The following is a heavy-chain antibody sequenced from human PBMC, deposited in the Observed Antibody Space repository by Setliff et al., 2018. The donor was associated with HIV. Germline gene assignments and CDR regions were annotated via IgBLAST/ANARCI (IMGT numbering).Heavy chain of an antibody. CDR2: ISSSSSTI. V-gene: IGHV3-48*04. D-gene: IGHD3-3*01. Sequence: GGSLRLSCAASGFTFSSYGMHWVRQAPGKGLEWVSYISSSSSTIYYADSVKGRFTISRDNAKNSLYLQMNSLRAEDSAIYYCTTTWGNFWSGYYYYGMDVWGQGTTVTVSS. J-gene: IGHJ6*02. CDR3: TTTWGNFWSGYYYYGMDV. CDR1: GFTFSSYG.